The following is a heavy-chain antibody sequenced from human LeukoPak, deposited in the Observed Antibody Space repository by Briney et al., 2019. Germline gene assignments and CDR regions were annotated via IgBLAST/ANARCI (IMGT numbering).Heavy chain of an antibody. V-gene: IGHV3-30*02. CDR2: IRYDGNNE. J-gene: IGHJ4*02. CDR1: GFTFSSYG. D-gene: IGHD5-24*01. CDR3: ARAQVATISYYFDY. Sequence: GGSLRLSCAASGFTFSSYGMHWVRQAPGEGLEWVAFIRYDGNNEYYTESVKGRFTISRDNSKKTLFLQMNSLRAEDTAMYYCARAQVATISYYFDYWGQGTLVTVSS.